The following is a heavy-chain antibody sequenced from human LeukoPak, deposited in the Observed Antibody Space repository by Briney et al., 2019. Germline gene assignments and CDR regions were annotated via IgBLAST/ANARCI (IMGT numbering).Heavy chain of an antibody. V-gene: IGHV3-66*01. CDR3: ATRPDGNDVPYFDY. CDR2: IYSGGST. CDR1: GFTVSSNY. J-gene: IGHJ4*02. D-gene: IGHD5-12*01. Sequence: GGSLRLSCAASGFTVSSNYMSWVPEAPGEGREWVSVIYSGGSTYYADSVKGRFTISRDNSKNTLYLQMNSLRAEDTAVYYCATRPDGNDVPYFDYWGEGTLVTVSS.